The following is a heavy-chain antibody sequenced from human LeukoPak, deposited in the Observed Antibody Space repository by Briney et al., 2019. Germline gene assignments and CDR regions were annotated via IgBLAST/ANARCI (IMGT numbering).Heavy chain of an antibody. CDR2: INYSGIT. J-gene: IGHJ3*02. D-gene: IGHD2-15*01. Sequence: SETLSLTCTVSGGSISSSNYYWGWIRQPPGRGLEWIGSINYSGITYYHPSLKSRVTISIDTSKNQFSLKLSSVTAADTAVYYCARPSVVVAAQQAFDIWGQGTMVTVSS. V-gene: IGHV4-39*07. CDR3: ARPSVVVAAQQAFDI. CDR1: GGSISSSNYY.